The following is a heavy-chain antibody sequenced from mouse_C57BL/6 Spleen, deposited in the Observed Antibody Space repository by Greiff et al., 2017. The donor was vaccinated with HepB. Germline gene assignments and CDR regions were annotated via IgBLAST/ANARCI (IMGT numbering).Heavy chain of an antibody. CDR3: ARDITTGYIDV. CDR2: IYPGDGDT. CDR1: GYAFSSSW. Sequence: QVQLQQSGPELVKPGASVKISCKASGYAFSSSWINWVKQRPGKGLEWIGRIYPGDGDTNYNGKFKGKATLTADKSSSTAYMQLSSLTSEDSAVYFWARDITTGYIDVWGTGTTVTVSS. D-gene: IGHD1-2*01. J-gene: IGHJ1*03. V-gene: IGHV1-82*01.